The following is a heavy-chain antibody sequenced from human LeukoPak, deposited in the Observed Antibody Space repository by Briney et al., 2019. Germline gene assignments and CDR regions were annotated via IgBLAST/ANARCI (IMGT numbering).Heavy chain of an antibody. Sequence: PSETLSLTCSVYGGPLSGYYWRWLRQPPGKGLEWCGDINHSGSTNYNPSLKSRVTISVDTSNNQFSLKLSSVTAADTAVYYCASYKPGIAVAGSNWFDPWGQGTLVTVSS. D-gene: IGHD6-19*01. CDR3: ASYKPGIAVAGSNWFDP. V-gene: IGHV4-34*01. J-gene: IGHJ5*02. CDR2: INHSGST. CDR1: GGPLSGYY.